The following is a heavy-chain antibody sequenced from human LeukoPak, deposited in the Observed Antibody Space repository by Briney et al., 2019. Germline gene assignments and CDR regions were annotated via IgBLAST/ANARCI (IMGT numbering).Heavy chain of an antibody. CDR2: ISSSSSYI. Sequence: GGSLRLSCAASGFTFSSYSMNWVRQAPGKGLEWVSSISSSSSYIYYADSVKGRFTISRDNAKNSLYLQMNSLRAEDTAVHYCARAPADSSSWSDYWGQGTLVTVSS. D-gene: IGHD6-13*01. CDR1: GFTFSSYS. V-gene: IGHV3-21*01. CDR3: ARAPADSSSWSDY. J-gene: IGHJ4*02.